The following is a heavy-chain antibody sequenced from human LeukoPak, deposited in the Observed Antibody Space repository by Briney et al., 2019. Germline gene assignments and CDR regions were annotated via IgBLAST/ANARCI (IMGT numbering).Heavy chain of an antibody. D-gene: IGHD5-18*01. Sequence: GGSLRLSCAASGFTFSSYAMHWVRQAPGKGLEYVSAISSNGGSTYYANSVKGRFIISRDSSKNTLYLQMGSLRAEDTAVYYCARDSGGYSYGYASSGRFDYWGQGTLVTVSS. CDR3: ARDSGGYSYGYASSGRFDY. CDR2: ISSNGGST. J-gene: IGHJ4*02. V-gene: IGHV3-64*01. CDR1: GFTFSSYA.